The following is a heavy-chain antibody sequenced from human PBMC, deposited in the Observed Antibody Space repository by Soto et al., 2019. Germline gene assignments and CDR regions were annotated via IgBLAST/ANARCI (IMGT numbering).Heavy chain of an antibody. CDR2: MNPNSGNT. CDR1: GYTFTSYD. Sequence: GASVKVSCKASGYTFTSYDINWVRQTTGQGLEWMGWMNPNSGNTGYAQKFQGRVTMTRSTSISTAYMELSSLTSEDTGVYYCARGFQYGRGSQNDAFDIWGQGTVVTVSS. V-gene: IGHV1-8*01. D-gene: IGHD3-10*01. CDR3: ARGFQYGRGSQNDAFDI. J-gene: IGHJ3*02.